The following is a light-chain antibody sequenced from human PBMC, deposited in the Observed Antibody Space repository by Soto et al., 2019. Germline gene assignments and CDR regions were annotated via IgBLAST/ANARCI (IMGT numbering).Light chain of an antibody. V-gene: IGKV3-15*01. Sequence: EIVMTQSPATLSVSPGERATLSCRASQSVSSNLACYQQKPGQAPRLLIYGASTSAAVIRARFSGSWSGTEFTLTISSRQSEDFSVYYCQQYNNLPPWTVCQGTKVEIK. CDR2: GAS. CDR1: QSVSSN. J-gene: IGKJ1*01. CDR3: QQYNNLPPWT.